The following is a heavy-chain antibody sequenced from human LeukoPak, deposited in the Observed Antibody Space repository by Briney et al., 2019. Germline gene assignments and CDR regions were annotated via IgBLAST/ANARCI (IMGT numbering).Heavy chain of an antibody. V-gene: IGHV3-11*01. D-gene: IGHD6-19*01. J-gene: IGHJ4*02. CDR3: ARAVAGRSYFDY. CDR1: GITLSNYG. CDR2: ISRSGSTI. Sequence: GGSLRLSCAVSGITLSNYGMSWIRQAPGKGLEWVSYISRSGSTIYYADSVKGRFTISRDNAKNSLYLQMNSLRAEDTAVYYCARAVAGRSYFDYWGQGTLVTVSS.